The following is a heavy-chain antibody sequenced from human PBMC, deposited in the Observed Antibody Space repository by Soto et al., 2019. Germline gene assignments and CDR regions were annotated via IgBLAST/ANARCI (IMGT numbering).Heavy chain of an antibody. CDR3: ARTYDGSGPNSGGYGFDI. J-gene: IGHJ3*02. D-gene: IGHD3-22*01. CDR2: IYYSGST. Sequence: SETLSLTCTVSGGSISSYYWSWIRQPPGKGLEWIGYIYYSGSTNYNPSLKSRVTISVDTSKNQFSLKLSSVTAADTDVYYCARTYDGSGPNSGGYGFDIWGQGTMVTVS. CDR1: GGSISSYY. V-gene: IGHV4-59*08.